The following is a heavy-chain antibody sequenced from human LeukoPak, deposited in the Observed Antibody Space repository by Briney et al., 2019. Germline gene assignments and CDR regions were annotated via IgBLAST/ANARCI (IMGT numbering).Heavy chain of an antibody. J-gene: IGHJ5*02. D-gene: IGHD2-2*03. CDR1: GYTFTTYY. CDR3: ARGVGYCSSTSCFYNWFDP. Sequence: ASVKVSCKASGYTFTTYYIHWVRQAPGQGPEWMGIINPTGGSTTYAQKFQGRVTLTRDTSTSTVFMELNSLRSEDMAVYYCARGVGYCSSTSCFYNWFDPWGQGTLVTVSS. V-gene: IGHV1-46*01. CDR2: INPTGGST.